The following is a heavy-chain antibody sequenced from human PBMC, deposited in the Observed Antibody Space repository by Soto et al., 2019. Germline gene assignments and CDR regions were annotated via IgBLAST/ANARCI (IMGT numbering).Heavy chain of an antibody. CDR2: IYHSGST. CDR1: GGSISSSNW. CDR3: ARTPWDGYTGYYFDY. J-gene: IGHJ4*02. Sequence: QVQLQESGPGLVKPSGTLSLTCAVSGGSISSSNWWSWVRQPPGKGLEWIREIYHSGSTNYNPSPKSRVTRSVDKSKNQFSLKLSSVTAADTAVYSCARTPWDGYTGYYFDYWGQGTLVTVSS. D-gene: IGHD5-18*01. V-gene: IGHV4-4*02.